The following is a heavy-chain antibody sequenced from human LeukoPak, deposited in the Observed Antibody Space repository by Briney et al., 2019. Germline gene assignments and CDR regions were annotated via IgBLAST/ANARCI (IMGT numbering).Heavy chain of an antibody. CDR3: AKDSQDYGLDY. J-gene: IGHJ4*02. CDR2: LSYDGRNG. D-gene: IGHD4-17*01. CDR1: GFTFSNYG. V-gene: IGHV3-30*18. Sequence: GGSLRLSCAASGFTFSNYGMSWIRQAPGKGLEWVAVLSYDGRNGFYVDSVKGRFTISRDNSKNTLYLQMNSLRAEDTAVYYCAKDSQDYGLDYWGQGTLVTVSS.